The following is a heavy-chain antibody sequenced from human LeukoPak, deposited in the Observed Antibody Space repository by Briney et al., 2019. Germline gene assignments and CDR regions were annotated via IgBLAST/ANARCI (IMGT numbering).Heavy chain of an antibody. V-gene: IGHV1-46*01. CDR2: INPSGSST. J-gene: IGHJ4*02. D-gene: IGHD1-26*01. CDR1: GYSFTSHY. Sequence: ASVKVSCKASGYSFTSHYMHWVRQAPGQGLEWLGLINPSGSSTLYAQKFQGRVTMTTDKSTSTAYMELSSLRSEDTAVYYCARGLVGATHYFDYWGQGTLVTVSS. CDR3: ARGLVGATHYFDY.